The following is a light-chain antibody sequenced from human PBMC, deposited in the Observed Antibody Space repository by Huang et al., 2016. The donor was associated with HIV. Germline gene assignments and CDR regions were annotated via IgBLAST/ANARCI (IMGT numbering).Light chain of an antibody. CDR2: AAS. V-gene: IGKV3-15*01. CDR3: QQHNSWPRT. J-gene: IGKJ1*01. CDR1: QSVGSN. Sequence: EIVMTQSPATLSVSPGERATLSCRASQSVGSNLAWYQQRRGQAPRLLIYAASTRDTGIPARFSGSGSGTECTLTVSSLQSEDFAVYYCQQHNSWPRTFGQGTRV.